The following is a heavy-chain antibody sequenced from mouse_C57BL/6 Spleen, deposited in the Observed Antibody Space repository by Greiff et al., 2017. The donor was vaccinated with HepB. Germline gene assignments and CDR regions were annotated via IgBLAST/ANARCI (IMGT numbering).Heavy chain of an antibody. Sequence: EVQLQQSGPELVKPGASVKMSCKASGYTFTDYNMHWVKQSHGKSLEWIGYINPNNGGTSYNQKFKGKATLTVNKSSSTAYMELRSLTSEDSAVYNCAREREYYDYDGAWFAYWGQGTLVTVSA. CDR3: AREREYYDYDGAWFAY. D-gene: IGHD2-4*01. V-gene: IGHV1-22*01. CDR2: INPNNGGT. J-gene: IGHJ3*01. CDR1: GYTFTDYN.